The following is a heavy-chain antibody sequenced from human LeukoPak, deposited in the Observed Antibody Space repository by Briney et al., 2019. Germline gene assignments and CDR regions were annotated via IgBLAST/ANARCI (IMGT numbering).Heavy chain of an antibody. D-gene: IGHD6-19*01. CDR3: ARQVEQWLVFYFDY. J-gene: IGHJ4*02. CDR1: GGSISSYY. V-gene: IGHV4-59*08. Sequence: PSETLSLTCTVSGGSISSYYWSWIRQPPGKGLEWIGYIYYSGSTNYNPSLKSRVTISVDTSKNQFSLKLSSVTAADTAVYYCARQVEQWLVFYFDYWGQGTLVTVSS. CDR2: IYYSGST.